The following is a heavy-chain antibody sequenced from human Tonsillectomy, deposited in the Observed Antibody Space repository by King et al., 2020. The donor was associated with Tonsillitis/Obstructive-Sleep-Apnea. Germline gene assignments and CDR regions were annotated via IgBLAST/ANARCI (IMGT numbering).Heavy chain of an antibody. V-gene: IGHV3-74*03. CDR1: GFTFSNYW. CDR2: INSDGSRK. J-gene: IGHJ4*02. D-gene: IGHD6-19*01. Sequence: VQLVESGGGLVQPGGSLRLSCAASGFTFSNYWMHWVRQAPGKGLVWVSRINSDGSRKTYADSVKGRFTISRDNAKNTLYLQMNSLRAEDTAVYYCARAVASAADYWGQGTLVTVSS. CDR3: ARAVASAADY.